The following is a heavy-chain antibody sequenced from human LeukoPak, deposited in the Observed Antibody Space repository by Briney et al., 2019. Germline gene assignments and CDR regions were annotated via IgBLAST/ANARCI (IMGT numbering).Heavy chain of an antibody. Sequence: SETLSLTCVVSGGSVSGYYWGWIRQPPGRGLEWIGYVYYSGSTNYNPSFKSRITISVDTSRNQFSLQLSSVTTADTAVYYCARIHRYCSGGACYVLDNWGQGTLVAVSS. J-gene: IGHJ4*02. CDR3: ARIHRYCSGGACYVLDN. CDR1: GGSVSGYY. V-gene: IGHV4-59*02. D-gene: IGHD2-15*01. CDR2: VYYSGST.